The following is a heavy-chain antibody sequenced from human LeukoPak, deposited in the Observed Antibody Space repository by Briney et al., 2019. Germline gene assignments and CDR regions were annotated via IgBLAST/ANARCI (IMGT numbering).Heavy chain of an antibody. CDR2: IYSTGSA. CDR3: ARYSGSDSSGYLDC. Sequence: SQTLSLTCTVSGGSISSGGYYWTWIRRHPEKGLEWIGYIYSTGSAHSTPSLKRRFTLSVATSKNQSSLKVSSVPAADTAVYYCARYSGSDSSGYLDCWGQGTLVTVSS. J-gene: IGHJ4*02. V-gene: IGHV4-31*03. CDR1: GGSISSGGYY. D-gene: IGHD3-22*01.